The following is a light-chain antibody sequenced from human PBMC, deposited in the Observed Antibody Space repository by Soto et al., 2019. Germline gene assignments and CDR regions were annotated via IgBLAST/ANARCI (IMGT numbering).Light chain of an antibody. J-gene: IGKJ5*01. V-gene: IGKV3-15*01. CDR2: GAS. CDR3: KQYNNWPPIT. CDR1: ENVRTF. Sequence: TQSPATLSLSPGERATLSCRASENVRTFVDWYQQKPGQAPRLLIYGASNRATGIPARFSGSGSGTEFTLTISSLQSDDFAVYYCKQYNNWPPITSGQGTRLEIK.